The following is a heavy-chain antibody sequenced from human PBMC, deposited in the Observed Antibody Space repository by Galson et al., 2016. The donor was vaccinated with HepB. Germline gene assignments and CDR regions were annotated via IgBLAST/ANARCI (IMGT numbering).Heavy chain of an antibody. CDR3: ARDRVVVPAAGAV. J-gene: IGHJ6*02. CDR1: GGSISSGDYY. Sequence: TLSLTCTVSGGSISSGDYYWNWIRQHPGKGLEWIGYIYYSGSAYSNPSLKSRVSISVDTSKSQFSLKLSSVTAADTAVYYCARDRVVVPAAGAVWGQGTTVTVSS. D-gene: IGHD2-2*01. CDR2: IYYSGSA. V-gene: IGHV4-31*03.